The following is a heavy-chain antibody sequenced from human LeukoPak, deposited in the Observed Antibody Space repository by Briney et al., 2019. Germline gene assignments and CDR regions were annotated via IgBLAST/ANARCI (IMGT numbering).Heavy chain of an antibody. V-gene: IGHV4-59*12. J-gene: IGHJ4*02. CDR1: GGSISSYH. CDR2: IYYSGST. Sequence: SETLSLTCTVSGGSISSYHWSWIRQPPGKGLEGIGYIYYSGSTNYNPSLKSRVTISVDTSKNQFSLKLSSVTAGDTAVYYCARVAAMAPVDYWGQGPLAPVSS. D-gene: IGHD5-18*01. CDR3: ARVAAMAPVDY.